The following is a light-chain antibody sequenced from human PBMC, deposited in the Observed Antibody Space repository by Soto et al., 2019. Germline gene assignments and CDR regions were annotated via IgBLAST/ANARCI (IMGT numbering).Light chain of an antibody. CDR1: SSDVGGYNY. CDR3: ASYRNGATYV. CDR2: EVS. J-gene: IGLJ1*01. Sequence: QSVLTQPASVSGSPGQSITISCTGTSSDVGGYNYVSWYQLHPGKAPKLMIHEVSERPSGVSNRFSGSKSGNTASLTISGLQAEDEADYYCASYRNGATYVFGGGTKLTVL. V-gene: IGLV2-14*01.